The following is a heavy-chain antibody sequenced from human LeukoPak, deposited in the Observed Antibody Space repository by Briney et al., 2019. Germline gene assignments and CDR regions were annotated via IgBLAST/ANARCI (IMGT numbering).Heavy chain of an antibody. J-gene: IGHJ5*02. CDR2: IYTSGST. D-gene: IGHD3-22*01. CDR1: GGSISSYY. Sequence: PSETLSLTRTVSGGSISSYYWSWIRQPPGKGLEWIGYIYTSGSTNYNPSLKSRVTISVDTSKNQFSLKLSSVTAADTAVYYCARRRYYYDSSGYYSDNWFDPWGQGTLVTVSS. CDR3: ARRRYYYDSSGYYSDNWFDP. V-gene: IGHV4-4*09.